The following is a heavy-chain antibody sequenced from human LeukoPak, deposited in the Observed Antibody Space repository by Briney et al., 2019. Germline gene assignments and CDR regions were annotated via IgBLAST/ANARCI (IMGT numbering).Heavy chain of an antibody. CDR1: GFTFSSYA. V-gene: IGHV3-23*01. D-gene: IGHD3-10*01. J-gene: IGHJ4*02. Sequence: GGSLRLSCAASGFTFSSYAVSWVRQAPGKGLEWVSAISGSGGSTYYADSVKGRFTISRDNSKNTLYLQMNSLRAEDTAVYYCAKGRTPSQLLWFGDLGYWGQGTLVTVSS. CDR2: ISGSGGST. CDR3: AKGRTPSQLLWFGDLGY.